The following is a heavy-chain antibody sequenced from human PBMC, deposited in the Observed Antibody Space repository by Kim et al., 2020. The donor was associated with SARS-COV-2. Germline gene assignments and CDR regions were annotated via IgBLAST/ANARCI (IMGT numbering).Heavy chain of an antibody. CDR2: IWDDGSTT. J-gene: IGHJ6*02. V-gene: IGHV3-33*06. D-gene: IGHD3-16*01. CDR1: GFTFSSYG. CDR3: VKDRSAFYVWESYSGMDV. Sequence: GGSLRLSCATSGFTFSSYGMHWVRQAPGKGLEWVADIWDDGSTTNYADSVKGRFTISRDNTKNTLYLQMNSLRAEDTAVYYCVKDRSAFYVWESYSGMDVWGQGTTVTVSS.